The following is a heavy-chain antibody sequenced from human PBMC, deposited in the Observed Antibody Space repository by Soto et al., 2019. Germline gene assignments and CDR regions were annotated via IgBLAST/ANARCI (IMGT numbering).Heavy chain of an antibody. D-gene: IGHD5-12*01. J-gene: IGHJ4*02. CDR2: ISYDGSYQ. CDR3: AKDEGGVATQKSLFHY. V-gene: IGHV3-30*18. CDR1: GFTFSSYA. Sequence: GGSLRLSCAASGFTFSSYAIHWVRQAPGKGLEWVAVISYDGSYQYYADSMKGRFTISRDNSKNTLYLQMSSMRTEDAAVYYCAKDEGGVATQKSLFHYWGQGTLVTVSS.